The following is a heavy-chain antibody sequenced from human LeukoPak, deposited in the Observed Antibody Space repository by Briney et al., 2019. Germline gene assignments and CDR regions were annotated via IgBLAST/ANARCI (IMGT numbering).Heavy chain of an antibody. CDR3: ARDLSDDNSLDY. CDR2: ITISSSII. V-gene: IGHV3-21*01. J-gene: IGHJ4*02. Sequence: GGSLRLSCAASGFIFSDYSMNWVRQAPGKGLEWVSSITISSSIIYYADSVKGRFTISRDNAKNSLFLQMNSLRAEDTAVYYCARDLSDDNSLDYWGQGTLVSVSS. CDR1: GFIFSDYS. D-gene: IGHD3-22*01.